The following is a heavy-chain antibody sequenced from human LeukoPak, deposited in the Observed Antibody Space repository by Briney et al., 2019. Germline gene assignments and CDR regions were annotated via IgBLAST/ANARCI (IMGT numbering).Heavy chain of an antibody. V-gene: IGHV4-59*01. CDR1: GGSFSGYY. D-gene: IGHD3-10*01. CDR2: IYYSGST. CDR3: ARDRPDYYYGSGSYDY. Sequence: SETLSLTCAVYGGSFSGYYWSWIRQPPGKGLEWIGYIYYSGSTNYNPSLKSRVTISVDTSKNQFSLKLSSVTAADTAVYYCARDRPDYYYGSGSYDYWGQGTLVTVSS. J-gene: IGHJ4*02.